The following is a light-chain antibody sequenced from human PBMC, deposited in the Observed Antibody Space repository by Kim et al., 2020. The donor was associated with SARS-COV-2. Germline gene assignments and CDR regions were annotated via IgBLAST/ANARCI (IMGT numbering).Light chain of an antibody. CDR2: AAS. V-gene: IGKV1D-8*01. CDR1: QVINTY. Sequence: VIWMTQSPSLFSASTGDRVTISCRVSQVINTYLAWYQQKPGKAPELLIYAASTLQSGVPSRFSGSGSGTDFTLTISCLQSEDFATYYCQQYYSFPWTFGQGTKVDIK. CDR3: QQYYSFPWT. J-gene: IGKJ1*01.